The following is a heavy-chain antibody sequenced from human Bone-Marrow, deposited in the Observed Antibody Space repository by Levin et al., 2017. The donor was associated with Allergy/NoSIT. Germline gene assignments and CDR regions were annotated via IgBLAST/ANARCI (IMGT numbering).Heavy chain of an antibody. CDR2: ISSGGDSI. J-gene: IGHJ2*01. CDR1: GFTFSDYY. CDR3: AGDYDSGDYSHDWYFDL. V-gene: IGHV3-11*01. D-gene: IGHD3-22*01. Sequence: PGESLKISCAASGFTFSDYYMNWIRQAPGKGLEWVSYISSGGDSIYYADSVKGRFTISRDNANNSLYLQINSLRAEDTAVYYCAGDYDSGDYSHDWYFDLWGRGTLVAVSS.